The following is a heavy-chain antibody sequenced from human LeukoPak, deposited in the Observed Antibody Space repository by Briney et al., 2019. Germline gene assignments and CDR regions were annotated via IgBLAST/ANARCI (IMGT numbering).Heavy chain of an antibody. CDR1: GYTFTSYY. CDR2: IDPSGGGT. CDR3: ARASLAVAGRGLFDY. D-gene: IGHD6-19*01. J-gene: IGHJ4*02. Sequence: GASMKVSCKASGYTFTSYYMHWVRQAPGQGLEWMGVIDPSGGGTNYAQKFQGRVTMTRDTSTSTVYMELSSLRSDDTAVYYCARASLAVAGRGLFDYWGQGTLVTVSS. V-gene: IGHV1-46*01.